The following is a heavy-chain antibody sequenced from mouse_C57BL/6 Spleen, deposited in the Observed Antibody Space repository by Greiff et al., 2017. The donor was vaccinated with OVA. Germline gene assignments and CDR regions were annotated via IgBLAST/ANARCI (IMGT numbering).Heavy chain of an antibody. CDR3: ARDRNYYGCDD. V-gene: IGHV3-6*01. D-gene: IGHD1-1*01. CDR1: GYSITSGYY. Sequence: EVKLEESGPGLVKPSQSLSLTCSVTGYSITSGYYWNWLRQFPGNKLEWMGYISYDGSNNYNPSLKNRISIPRQPSKNQLVLKLKSVNTEDTATYYCARDRNYYGCDDWGQGTTLTVSS. J-gene: IGHJ2*01. CDR2: ISYDGSN.